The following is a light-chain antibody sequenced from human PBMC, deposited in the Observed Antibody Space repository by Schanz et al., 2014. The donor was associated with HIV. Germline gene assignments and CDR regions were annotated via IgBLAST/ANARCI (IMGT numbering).Light chain of an antibody. J-gene: IGLJ3*02. CDR1: SNDVGGHNY. CDR3: SSYTNINSWV. Sequence: QSALTQPASVSGSPGQSITISCTGTSNDVGGHNYASWFQQHPGRAPKLLIFEVTNRPSGIPNRFSGSKSGNTASLTISGLQAEDEADYYCSSYTNINSWVFGGGTKVTVL. CDR2: EVT. V-gene: IGLV2-14*03.